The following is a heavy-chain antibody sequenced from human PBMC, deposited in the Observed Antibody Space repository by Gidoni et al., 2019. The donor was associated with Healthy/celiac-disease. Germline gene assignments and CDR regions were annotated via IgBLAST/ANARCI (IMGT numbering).Heavy chain of an antibody. CDR3: AREWGPWGSGSFPH. D-gene: IGHD3-10*01. CDR2: ISAYNGNT. Sequence: QVQLVQSGAEVTKPGASVKVSCTASGYTFPSYGISWVRQAPGQGLEWMGWISAYNGNTNYAQKLQGRVTMTTDTSTSTAYMELRSLRSDDTAVYYCAREWGPWGSGSFPHWGQGTLVTVSS. J-gene: IGHJ4*02. V-gene: IGHV1-18*01. CDR1: GYTFPSYG.